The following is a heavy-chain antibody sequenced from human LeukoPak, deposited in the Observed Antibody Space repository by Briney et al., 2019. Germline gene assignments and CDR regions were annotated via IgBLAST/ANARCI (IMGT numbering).Heavy chain of an antibody. CDR3: ARGPPHGTMVGYYSYYMDV. J-gene: IGHJ6*03. V-gene: IGHV4-59*01. CDR2: IYYSGST. Sequence: SETLCLTCTVSGVSLSGYYWSWVRQPPGKGLEWVAYIYYSGSTNYKPPLQSRVTISLDTSKNQFSLKLSSVTAADTAVYYCARGPPHGTMVGYYSYYMDVWGKGTTVAVSS. D-gene: IGHD4/OR15-4a*01. CDR1: GVSLSGYY.